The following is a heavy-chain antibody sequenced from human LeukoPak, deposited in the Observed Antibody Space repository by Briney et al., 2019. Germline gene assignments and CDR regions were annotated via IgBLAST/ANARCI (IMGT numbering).Heavy chain of an antibody. J-gene: IGHJ5*02. CDR3: ARQRRGLLRGLFDP. CDR2: INHSGST. V-gene: IGHV4-34*01. CDR1: GGSFSGYY. Sequence: SETLSLTCAVYGGSFSGYYWSWIRQPPGKGLEWIGEINHSGSTNYNPSLKSRVTISVDTSKNQFSLKLSSVTAADTAVYYCARQRRGLLRGLFDPWGQGTLVTVSS. D-gene: IGHD2-15*01.